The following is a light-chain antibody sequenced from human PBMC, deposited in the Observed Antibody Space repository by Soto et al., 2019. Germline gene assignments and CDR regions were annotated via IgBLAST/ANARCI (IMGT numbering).Light chain of an antibody. J-gene: IGKJ4*01. Sequence: EIGMTKSAATLSVSPGERATLSCRASQSVSSNLAWYQQKPGQPPRLLILGASTRATGIADRFSGSGSGTDFTLTISRLEPEDFAVYYCQQYGDSLLTFGGGTKVDIK. CDR1: QSVSSN. CDR3: QQYGDSLLT. CDR2: GAS. V-gene: IGKV3-20*01.